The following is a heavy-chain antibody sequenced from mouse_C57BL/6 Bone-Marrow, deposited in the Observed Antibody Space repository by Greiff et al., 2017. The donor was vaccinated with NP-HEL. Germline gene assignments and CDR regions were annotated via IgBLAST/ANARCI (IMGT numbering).Heavy chain of an antibody. Sequence: EVKLEESGGGLVKPGGSLKLSCAASGFTFSDYGMHWVRQAPEKGLEWVAYISSGSSTIYYADTVKGRFTISRDNAKNTLFLQMTSLRSEDTAMYYCANWAGFAYWGQGTLVTVSA. J-gene: IGHJ3*01. CDR1: GFTFSDYG. CDR2: ISSGSSTI. CDR3: ANWAGFAY. V-gene: IGHV5-17*01. D-gene: IGHD4-1*01.